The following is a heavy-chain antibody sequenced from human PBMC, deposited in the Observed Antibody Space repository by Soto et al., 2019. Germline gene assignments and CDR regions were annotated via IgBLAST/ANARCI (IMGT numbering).Heavy chain of an antibody. CDR1: EFTFSNYA. CDR2: ISYGGGTT. CDR3: AKAVAGSYYFYGMDG. D-gene: IGHD6-19*01. Sequence: PGGSLRLSCAASEFTFSNYAMSWVRQAPGKGLEWVSAISYGGGTTYYADSVKGRFTISRDNSKNTLYLQMNSLRAEDTAVYYCAKAVAGSYYFYGMDGWGQGTTVTVSS. J-gene: IGHJ6*02. V-gene: IGHV3-23*01.